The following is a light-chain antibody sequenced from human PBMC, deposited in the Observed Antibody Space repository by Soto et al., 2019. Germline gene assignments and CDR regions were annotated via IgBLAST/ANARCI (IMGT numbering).Light chain of an antibody. V-gene: IGKV3-11*01. CDR3: QHRNNWPWT. CDR1: QSVSIY. CDR2: DAF. J-gene: IGKJ1*01. Sequence: EIVLTQSPAILSLSPGERATLSCRASQSVSIYLAWYQQKPGQAPRLLIYDAFNRATGIPARFSGSGSGTDFTLTNSSLEPEDFAVYYCQHRNNWPWTFGQGTKVEIK.